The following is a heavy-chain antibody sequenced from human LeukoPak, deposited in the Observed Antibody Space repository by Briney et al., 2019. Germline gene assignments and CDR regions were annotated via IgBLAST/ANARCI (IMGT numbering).Heavy chain of an antibody. Sequence: GGSLRLSCAASGFTFSDYRMNWVRQAPGKGLEWISYISNDLTTIHYAASVKGRFTISRDNARNSLYLQMDSLKASDTAMYYCARYTRIAAAGTRLDPYYFDYWGQGTLVTVSS. CDR3: ARYTRIAAAGTRLDPYYFDY. CDR1: GFTFSDYR. V-gene: IGHV3-48*04. D-gene: IGHD6-13*01. J-gene: IGHJ4*02. CDR2: ISNDLTTI.